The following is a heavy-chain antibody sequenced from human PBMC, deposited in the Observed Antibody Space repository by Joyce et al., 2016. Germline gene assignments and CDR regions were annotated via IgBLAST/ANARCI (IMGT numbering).Heavy chain of an antibody. CDR3: ARQENGFDP. CDR2: IFYTGST. V-gene: IGHV4-39*01. Sequence: QLQLQASGPGLVKPSETLSLTCTVSGGSISSSNYYWGWIRQPPGKGLEWVGSIFYTGSTDYNPSLKGRVTISVDTSKNHFSLKLSSVTAADTAVYYGARQENGFDPWGQGTLVTVSS. CDR1: GGSISSSNYY. J-gene: IGHJ5*02.